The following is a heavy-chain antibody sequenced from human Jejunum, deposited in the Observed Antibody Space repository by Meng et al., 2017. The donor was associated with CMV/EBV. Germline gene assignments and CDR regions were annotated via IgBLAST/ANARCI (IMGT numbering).Heavy chain of an antibody. J-gene: IGHJ5*02. CDR3: ARDLPGGTKGTWLDL. V-gene: IGHV1-18*01. CDR2: ISAYNGNT. D-gene: IGHD1-14*01. CDR1: GYIFNNYG. Sequence: QVQLVQSGAEVKKPGASVKVSCKASGYIFNNYGVSWVRQAPGQGPEWMGWISAYNGNTNYAQNFQGRFTMTTDTSTSTAYMELRGLRSDDTAVYYCARDLPGGTKGTWLDLWGQGTLVTVSS.